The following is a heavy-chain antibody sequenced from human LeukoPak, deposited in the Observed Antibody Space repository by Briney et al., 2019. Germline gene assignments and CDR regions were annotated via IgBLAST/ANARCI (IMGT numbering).Heavy chain of an antibody. V-gene: IGHV1-18*01. Sequence: ASVKVSCKASGYKINTYDISWLRQAPGQGLEWMGWTSVYNGNTDYAQKFQGRVTITTDTSTSTAYMELRSLRSDDTAVYYCARDNYYDSSGYYSYWGQGTLVTVSS. CDR1: GYKINTYD. CDR3: ARDNYYDSSGYYSY. CDR2: TSVYNGNT. D-gene: IGHD3-22*01. J-gene: IGHJ4*02.